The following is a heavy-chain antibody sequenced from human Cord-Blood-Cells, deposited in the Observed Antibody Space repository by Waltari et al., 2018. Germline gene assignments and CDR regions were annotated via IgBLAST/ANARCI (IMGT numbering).Heavy chain of an antibody. CDR1: GYTFTGYS. CDR2: INPNSGGT. V-gene: IGHV1-2*06. Sequence: QVQLVQSGAEVKKPGASVTVSCKDSGYTFTGYSMHSLRHAPGQGLEWMGRINPNSGGTNYAQKFQGRVTRTRDTSISTAYMELSRLRSDDTAVYYCARAKRITMVQGVYYFDYWGQGTLVTVSS. J-gene: IGHJ4*02. D-gene: IGHD3-10*01. CDR3: ARAKRITMVQGVYYFDY.